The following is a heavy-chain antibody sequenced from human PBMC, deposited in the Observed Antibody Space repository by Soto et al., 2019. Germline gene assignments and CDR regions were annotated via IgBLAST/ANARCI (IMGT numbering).Heavy chain of an antibody. Sequence: QVQLVQSGAEVKKPGASVKVSCKASGYTFTSYYMHWVRQAPGPGLAWMGIINPRGGSTSDAQKFQGRGTMTRDTSTSTVYMELSSLRAEDTAVDYCARDLRGIAVADTGDVDYWGQGTLVTVSS. CDR1: GYTFTSYY. J-gene: IGHJ4*02. CDR3: ARDLRGIAVADTGDVDY. CDR2: INPRGGST. V-gene: IGHV1-46*01. D-gene: IGHD6-19*01.